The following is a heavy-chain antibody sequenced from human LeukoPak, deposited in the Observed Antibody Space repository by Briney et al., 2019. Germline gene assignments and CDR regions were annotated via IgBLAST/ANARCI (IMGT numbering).Heavy chain of an antibody. CDR2: ISWNSGSI. Sequence: GRSLRLSCAASGFTFDDYAMHWVRQAPGKGLDWVSGISWNSGSIGYADSVKGRFTISRDNAKNSLYLQMNSLRAEDTALYYCAKDGGIAAAGTSFDYWGQGTLVTVSS. J-gene: IGHJ4*02. V-gene: IGHV3-9*01. CDR3: AKDGGIAAAGTSFDY. D-gene: IGHD6-13*01. CDR1: GFTFDDYA.